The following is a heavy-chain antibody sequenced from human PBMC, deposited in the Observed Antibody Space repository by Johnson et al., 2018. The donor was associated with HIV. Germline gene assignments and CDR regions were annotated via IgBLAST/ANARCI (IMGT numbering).Heavy chain of an antibody. V-gene: IGHV3-33*06. J-gene: IGHJ3*02. CDR2: VWYDGSNK. CDR3: AKVADPYCGGDCYSWLFAFDI. Sequence: QVQLVESGGGVVQPGRSLRLSCAASGFTFSSYGMHWVRQAPGKGLEWVAGVWYDGSNKYYADSVKGRFTISRDNSKNTLSLQMNSLRAEDTAVYYCAKVADPYCGGDCYSWLFAFDIWGQGTMVTVSS. CDR1: GFTFSSYG. D-gene: IGHD2-21*02.